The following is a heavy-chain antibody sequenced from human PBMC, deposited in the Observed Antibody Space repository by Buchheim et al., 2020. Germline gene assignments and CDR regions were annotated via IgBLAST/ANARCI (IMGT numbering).Heavy chain of an antibody. J-gene: IGHJ5*02. CDR2: IYYSGST. V-gene: IGHV4-59*01. CDR1: GGSISSYY. Sequence: QVQLQESGPGLVKPSETLSLTCTVSGGSISSYYWSWIRQPPGKGLEWIGYIYYSGSTNYNPSLKIRVTISVDTSKNQFSLKLSSVTAADTAVYYCARVESGFWSGYWGWFDPWGQGTL. D-gene: IGHD3-3*01. CDR3: ARVESGFWSGYWGWFDP.